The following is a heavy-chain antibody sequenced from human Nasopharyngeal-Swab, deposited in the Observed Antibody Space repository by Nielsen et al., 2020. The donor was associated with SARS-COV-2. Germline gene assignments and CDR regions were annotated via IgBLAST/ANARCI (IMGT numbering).Heavy chain of an antibody. CDR3: ATTVTTLSGH. D-gene: IGHD4-17*01. Sequence: VRQAPGKGLEWVAVISYDGSNKYYADSVKGRFTISRDNSKNTLYLQMNSLRAEDTAVYYCATTVTTLSGHWGQGTLVTVSS. J-gene: IGHJ4*02. CDR2: ISYDGSNK. V-gene: IGHV3-30*03.